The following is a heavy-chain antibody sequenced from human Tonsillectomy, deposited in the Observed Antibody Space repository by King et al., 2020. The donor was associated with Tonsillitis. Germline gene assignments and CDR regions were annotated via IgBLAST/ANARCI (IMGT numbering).Heavy chain of an antibody. V-gene: IGHV3-33*05. J-gene: IGHJ4*02. CDR2: ISYDGRNK. D-gene: IGHD4/OR15-4a*01. Sequence: VQLVEAGGGVVQPGRSLRLSCAPSGVTFSSYGMHWVSQAPGKGLEWVAVISYDGRNKYYVDSVKGRFTISRDNSKNKLYLQMNSLIAEDTAVYYCARNRDDYIFDYWGQGTLVTVSS. CDR3: ARNRDDYIFDY. CDR1: GVTFSSYG.